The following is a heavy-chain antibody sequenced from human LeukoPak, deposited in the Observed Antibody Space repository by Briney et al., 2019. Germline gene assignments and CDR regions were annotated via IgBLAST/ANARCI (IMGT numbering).Heavy chain of an antibody. D-gene: IGHD7-27*01. Sequence: GGSLRLSCVASGFTFNNYAMTWVRQAPGKGLEWVSAISGSGYSTYYADSVKGRFTISRDNSKNTLYLQMNSLRAEDTALYFCARLGPVNKDHYIDVGGKGTTVTISS. CDR3: ARLGPVNKDHYIDV. CDR2: ISGSGYST. CDR1: GFTFNNYA. V-gene: IGHV3-23*01. J-gene: IGHJ6*03.